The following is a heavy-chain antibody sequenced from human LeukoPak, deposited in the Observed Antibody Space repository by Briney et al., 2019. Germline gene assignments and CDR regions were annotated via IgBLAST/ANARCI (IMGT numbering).Heavy chain of an antibody. CDR2: ISSSSSYI. J-gene: IGHJ4*02. Sequence: GGSLRLSCAASGFTFSTYSVNWVRQAPGKGLEWVSSISSSSSYIHYADSVKGRFTISRDNAKNSLFLQMNSLRAEDTAVYYCARDPSDGSGSYYNDYYFDYWGQGTLVTVSS. CDR3: ARDPSDGSGSYYNDYYFDY. V-gene: IGHV3-21*01. CDR1: GFTFSTYS. D-gene: IGHD3-10*01.